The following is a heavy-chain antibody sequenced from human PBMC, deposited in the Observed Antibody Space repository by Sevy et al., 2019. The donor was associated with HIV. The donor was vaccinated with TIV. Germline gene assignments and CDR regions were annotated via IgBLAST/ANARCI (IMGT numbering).Heavy chain of an antibody. CDR2: IWYDGSKT. CDR3: ARDGVPAAKLFDY. D-gene: IGHD2-2*01. Sequence: GGSLRLSCAASGFTFSAYGMHWVRQTPGKGLEWVAVIWYDGSKTYYAESVKGRFTISRDNSKNTVYMQMNSLRVEDTAVYYCARDGVPAAKLFDYWDQGTLVTVSS. V-gene: IGHV3-33*01. J-gene: IGHJ4*02. CDR1: GFTFSAYG.